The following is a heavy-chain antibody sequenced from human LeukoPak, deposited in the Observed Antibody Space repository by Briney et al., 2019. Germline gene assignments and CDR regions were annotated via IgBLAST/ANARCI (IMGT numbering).Heavy chain of an antibody. CDR1: GLTFSSNS. D-gene: IGHD5-18*01. CDR2: ISTSSSYI. Sequence: GGSLRLSCAASGLTFSSNSMNWVRQAPGKGLEWVSFISTSSSYIYYADSVKGRFTISRDNAKNSLYLQMNSLRAEDTAVYYCARVVDTPMVLSGAFDIWGQGTVVTVSS. V-gene: IGHV3-21*01. J-gene: IGHJ3*02. CDR3: ARVVDTPMVLSGAFDI.